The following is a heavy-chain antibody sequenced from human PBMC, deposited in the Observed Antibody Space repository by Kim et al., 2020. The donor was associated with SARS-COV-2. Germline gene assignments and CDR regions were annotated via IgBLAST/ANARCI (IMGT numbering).Heavy chain of an antibody. Sequence: YFNPSLKSRATISVDTSKKQFSLKLTSVTAADTAVYYCARRSRGDGSPGYWGQGTLVTVSS. CDR3: ARRSRGDGSPGY. D-gene: IGHD3-16*01. V-gene: IGHV4-39*01. J-gene: IGHJ4*02.